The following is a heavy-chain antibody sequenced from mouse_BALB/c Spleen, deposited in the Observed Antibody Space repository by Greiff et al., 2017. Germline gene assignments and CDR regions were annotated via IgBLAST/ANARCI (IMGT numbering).Heavy chain of an antibody. J-gene: IGHJ4*01. D-gene: IGHD2-3*01. CDR1: GYTFTSYY. V-gene: IGHV1S56*01. Sequence: VQLQQSGPELVKPGASVRISCKASGYTFTSYYIHWVKQRPGQGLEWIGWIYPGNVNTKYNEKFKGKATLTADKSSSTAYMQLSSLTSEDSAVYFCARSGYSYYYAMDYWGQGTSVTVSS. CDR3: ARSGYSYYYAMDY. CDR2: IYPGNVNT.